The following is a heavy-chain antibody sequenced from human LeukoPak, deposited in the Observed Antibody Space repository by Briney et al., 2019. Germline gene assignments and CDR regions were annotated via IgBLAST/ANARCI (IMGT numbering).Heavy chain of an antibody. D-gene: IGHD6-19*01. J-gene: IGHJ4*02. CDR2: ISWNSGSI. CDR3: AKDRLHSSGWYLDY. CDR1: GFTFDDYA. Sequence: GGSLILSCAASGFTFDDYAMHWVRQAPGKVLEWVSGISWNSGSIGYADSVKGRFTISRDNAKNSLYLQMISLRAEDTALYYCAKDRLHSSGWYLDYWGQGTLVTVSS. V-gene: IGHV3-9*01.